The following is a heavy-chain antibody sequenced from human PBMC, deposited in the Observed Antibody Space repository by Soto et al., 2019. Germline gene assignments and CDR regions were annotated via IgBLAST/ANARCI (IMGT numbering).Heavy chain of an antibody. Sequence: SETLSLTCAVSGGSISSSNWWSWVRQPPGKGLEWIGEIYHSGSTNYNPSLKSRVTISVDKSKNQFSLKLSSVTAADTAVYYCARENGAVAGPKIAEYFQHWGQGTLVTVSS. V-gene: IGHV4-4*02. J-gene: IGHJ1*01. CDR3: ARENGAVAGPKIAEYFQH. CDR2: IYHSGST. D-gene: IGHD6-19*01. CDR1: GGSISSSNW.